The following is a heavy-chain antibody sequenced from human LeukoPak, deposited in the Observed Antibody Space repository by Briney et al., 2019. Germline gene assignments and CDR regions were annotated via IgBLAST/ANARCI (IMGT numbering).Heavy chain of an antibody. CDR3: ARHSEGYCSSTSCQPPLDY. V-gene: IGHV5-51*01. D-gene: IGHD2-2*01. CDR2: IYPGDSDT. J-gene: IGHJ4*02. CDR1: GYSFTSYW. Sequence: HGESLKISCKGSGYSFTSYWIGWVRQMPGKGLEWMGIIYPGDSDTRYSPSFQGQVTISADKSISTAYLQWSSLKASDTAMYYCARHSEGYCSSTSCQPPLDYWGQGTLVTVSS.